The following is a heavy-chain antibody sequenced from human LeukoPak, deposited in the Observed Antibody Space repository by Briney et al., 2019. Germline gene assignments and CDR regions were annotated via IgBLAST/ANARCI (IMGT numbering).Heavy chain of an antibody. CDR3: ARVHCTNGVCYLFDY. V-gene: IGHV1-2*06. CDR1: GYTFTVYY. D-gene: IGHD2-8*01. CDR2: INPNSGGT. Sequence: PGASVKVSCKASGYTFTVYYMHWVRQAPGQGLEWMGRINPNSGGTNYAQKFQGRVTMTRDTSISTAYMELSRLRSDDTAVYYCARVHCTNGVCYLFDYWGQGTLVTVYS. J-gene: IGHJ4*02.